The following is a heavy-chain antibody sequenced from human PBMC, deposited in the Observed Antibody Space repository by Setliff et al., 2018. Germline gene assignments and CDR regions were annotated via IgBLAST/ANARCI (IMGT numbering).Heavy chain of an antibody. D-gene: IGHD3-10*01. V-gene: IGHV5-51*01. CDR3: ARHLNYYGSGAYYYYYGMDV. CDR1: GYSFSTCW. J-gene: IGHJ6*02. CDR2: IYPGDSDT. Sequence: RGESLKISCKGSGYSFSTCWIGWVRQMPGKGLEWMGIIYPGDSDTRYSPSFQGQVTISADKSISTAYLQWSSLKASDTAMYYCARHLNYYGSGAYYYYYGMDVWGQGTTVTVS.